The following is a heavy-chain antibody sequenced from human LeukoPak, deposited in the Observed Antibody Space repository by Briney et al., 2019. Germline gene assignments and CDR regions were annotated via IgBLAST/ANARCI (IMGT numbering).Heavy chain of an antibody. D-gene: IGHD3-10*01. V-gene: IGHV3-66*01. CDR1: GFTFSSYG. J-gene: IGHJ4*02. Sequence: GGSLRLSCAASGFTFSSYGMHWVRQAPGKGLEWVSVIYSGGSTYYADSVKGRFTISRDNSKDTLYLQMNSLRAEDTAVYYCARDRSLWFGEFDYWGQGTLVTASS. CDR3: ARDRSLWFGEFDY. CDR2: IYSGGST.